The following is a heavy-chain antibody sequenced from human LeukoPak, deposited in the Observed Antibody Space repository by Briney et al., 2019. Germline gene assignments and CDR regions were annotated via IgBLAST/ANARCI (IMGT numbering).Heavy chain of an antibody. Sequence: PSETLSLTCTVSGGSISNYYWSWIRQSAGKGLEWIGRVYSSGGTKFNPSLKSRVTMSVDASQNQFSLKVSSVTAADTAVYYCARGRVIAAAGKGYFDYWGQGTLVTVSS. CDR1: GGSISNYY. CDR3: ARGRVIAAAGKGYFDY. CDR2: VYSSGGT. D-gene: IGHD6-13*01. V-gene: IGHV4-4*07. J-gene: IGHJ4*02.